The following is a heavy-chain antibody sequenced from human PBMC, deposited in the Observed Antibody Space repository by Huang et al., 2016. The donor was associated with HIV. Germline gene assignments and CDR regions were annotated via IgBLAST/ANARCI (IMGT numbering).Heavy chain of an antibody. J-gene: IGHJ1*01. Sequence: QVQLVESGGGVVQPGRSLRLSCAASGFIFSNYGMHWVHQAPGKGLEWVALISYDGSNKYDTDSVKGRFSISRDNSKNTLYLQMNSLRAEDTAVYYCALKGDSSGWEYFRHWGQGTLVTVSS. CDR3: ALKGDSSGWEYFRH. D-gene: IGHD6-19*01. V-gene: IGHV3-30*03. CDR2: ISYDGSNK. CDR1: GFIFSNYG.